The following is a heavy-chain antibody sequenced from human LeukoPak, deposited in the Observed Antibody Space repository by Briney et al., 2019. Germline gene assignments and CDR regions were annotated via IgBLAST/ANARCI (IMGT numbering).Heavy chain of an antibody. J-gene: IGHJ3*01. CDR2: LDGSGASI. Sequence: PGGSLRLSCAASGFSFGTHGISWVRQGPGKGLEWVSALDGSGASIYYTDSVKGRFTISRDNSKNTLFLQMNSLRAEDTAIYYCAKDSPILTVWGQGTKVTVSS. D-gene: IGHD3-9*01. CDR3: AKDSPILTV. V-gene: IGHV3-23*01. CDR1: GFSFGTHG.